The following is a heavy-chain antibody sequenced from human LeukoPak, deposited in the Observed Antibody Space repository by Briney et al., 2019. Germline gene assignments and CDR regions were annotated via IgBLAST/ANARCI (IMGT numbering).Heavy chain of an antibody. D-gene: IGHD2-15*01. CDR3: ARVEGGPPNWFDP. J-gene: IGHJ5*02. CDR2: IWYDGSKK. V-gene: IGHV3-33*01. CDR1: GLTFSSYG. Sequence: GGSLRLSCAASGLTFSSYGMHWVRQAPGKGLEWVAVIWYDGSKKYYGDSVKGRFTISRDDSKDTLYLQMNSLRAEDTAVYYCARVEGGPPNWFDPWGQGTLVTVSS.